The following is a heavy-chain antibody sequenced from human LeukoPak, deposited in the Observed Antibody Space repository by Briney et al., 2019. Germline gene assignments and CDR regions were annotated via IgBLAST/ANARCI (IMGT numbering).Heavy chain of an antibody. J-gene: IGHJ4*02. CDR2: IYTSGST. D-gene: IGHD4-17*01. CDR1: GGSISSGSYY. V-gene: IGHV4-61*02. Sequence: SETLPLTCTVSGGSISSGSYYWCWIRQPAGKGLEWIGRIYTSGSTNYNPSLKSRVTISADTSKNQFPLKLTSVTAADTAVYYCARDGDSGDYAYWGQGTLVTVSS. CDR3: ARDGDSGDYAY.